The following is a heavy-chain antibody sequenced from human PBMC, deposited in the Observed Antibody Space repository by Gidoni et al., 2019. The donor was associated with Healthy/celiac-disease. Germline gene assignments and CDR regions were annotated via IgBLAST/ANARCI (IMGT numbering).Heavy chain of an antibody. CDR2: IYPGDSDT. V-gene: IGHV5-51*01. CDR3: ARPAGAVAATKLAFDI. CDR1: GYSFSSYW. D-gene: IGHD6-19*01. J-gene: IGHJ3*02. Sequence: EVQLVQSGAEVKKPGESLKISCKGSGYSFSSYWIAWVRQMPGKGLEWMGIIYPGDSDTRYSPSFQGQVTISADKSISTAYLQWSSLKASDTAMYYCARPAGAVAATKLAFDIWGQGTMVTVSS.